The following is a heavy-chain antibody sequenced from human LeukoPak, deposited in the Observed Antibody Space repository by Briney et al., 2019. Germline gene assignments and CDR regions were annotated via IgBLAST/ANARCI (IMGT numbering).Heavy chain of an antibody. D-gene: IGHD3-22*01. CDR1: GFTFSSYE. Sequence: GGSLRLSCAASGFTFSSYEMNWVRQAPGKGPEWVSYISSSGSTIYYADSVKGRFTISRDNAKNSLYLQMNSLRAEDTAVYYCAKTRGPLLPEHWGQGTLVTVSS. CDR3: AKTRGPLLPEH. CDR2: ISSSGSTI. V-gene: IGHV3-48*03. J-gene: IGHJ1*01.